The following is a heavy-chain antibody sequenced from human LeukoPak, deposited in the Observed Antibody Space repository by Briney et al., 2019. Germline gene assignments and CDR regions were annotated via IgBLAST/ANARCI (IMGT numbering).Heavy chain of an antibody. CDR1: GYTLTELS. J-gene: IGHJ5*02. Sequence: ASVKVSCKVSGYTLTELSMHWVRQAPGKGLEWMGGFDPEDGETIYARKFQGRVTMTEDTSTDTAYMELSSLRSEDTAVYYCATASTKLELRGFDPWSQGTLVTVSS. CDR3: ATASTKLELRGFDP. V-gene: IGHV1-24*01. D-gene: IGHD1-7*01. CDR2: FDPEDGET.